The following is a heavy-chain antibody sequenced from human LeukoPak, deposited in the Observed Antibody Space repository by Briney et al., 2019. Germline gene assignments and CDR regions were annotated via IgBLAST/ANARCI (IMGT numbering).Heavy chain of an antibody. CDR2: INPASAGA. V-gene: IGHV1-2*02. J-gene: IGHJ4*02. CDR3: ARQLGNYYRAFDF. D-gene: IGHD1-26*01. Sequence: APVTVSCKPSGYTFTNYYIHWVRQAPGQGPEWVGWINPASAGAAFAPKFQGRVSMTWDSSITTAFMDLTILRSNDTAIYYCARQLGNYYRAFDFWGQGTLVTVSS. CDR1: GYTFTNYY.